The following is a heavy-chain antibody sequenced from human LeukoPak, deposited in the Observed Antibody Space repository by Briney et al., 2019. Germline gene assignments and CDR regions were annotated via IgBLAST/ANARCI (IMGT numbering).Heavy chain of an antibody. CDR3: ARLCPYYYYMDV. J-gene: IGHJ6*03. CDR1: GYSFTSYW. CDR2: IYPGDSDT. Sequence: GESLKISCKGSGYSFTSYWIGWVRQMPGKGLEWMGIIYPGDSDTKYSPSFQGRVTISADKSISTAYRQWSSLKASDPAMYYCARLCPYYYYMDVWGKGTTVTVSS. V-gene: IGHV5-51*01.